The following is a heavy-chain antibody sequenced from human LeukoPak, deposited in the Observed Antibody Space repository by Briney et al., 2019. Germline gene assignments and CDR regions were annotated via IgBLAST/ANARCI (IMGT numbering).Heavy chain of an antibody. Sequence: GVLRLSCAASGFTFSSYTMSWVRQAPGKGLEWVSAISGSGGSTYYADSVKGQFTISRDNSKNTLYLQMNSLRAEDTAVYYCAKDRCCRHPAPFDYWGQGTLVTVSS. D-gene: IGHD2-15*01. CDR2: ISGSGGST. V-gene: IGHV3-23*01. CDR3: AKDRCCRHPAPFDY. J-gene: IGHJ4*02. CDR1: GFTFSSYT.